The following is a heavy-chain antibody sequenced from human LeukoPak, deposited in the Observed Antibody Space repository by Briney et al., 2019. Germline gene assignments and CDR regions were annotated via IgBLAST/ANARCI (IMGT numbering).Heavy chain of an antibody. CDR3: VTDAPYRTSNMDV. J-gene: IGHJ6*03. D-gene: IGHD2-2*01. V-gene: IGHV4-38-2*02. CDR2: VYHTGTA. Sequence: SGTLRLTCAVSGYTINNGDYWGWLRQPPGEGLEWIGSVYHTGTAYYNPSLESRVTISLDRSKNQVSLKLSPLTAADTAVYYCVTDAPYRTSNMDV. CDR1: GYTINNGDY.